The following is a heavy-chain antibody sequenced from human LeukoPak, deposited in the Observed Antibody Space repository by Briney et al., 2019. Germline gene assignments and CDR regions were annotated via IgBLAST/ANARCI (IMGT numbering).Heavy chain of an antibody. D-gene: IGHD3-10*01. Sequence: SVKVSCKASGFTFTSSAVQWVRQARGQRLEWIGWIVVGSGNTNYAQKFQERVAITRDMSTSTAYMELSSLRSEDTAVYYCAAVPAGMVRGVIPFYYFDYWGQGTLVTVSS. CDR2: IVVGSGNT. V-gene: IGHV1-58*01. CDR3: AAVPAGMVRGVIPFYYFDY. J-gene: IGHJ4*02. CDR1: GFTFTSSA.